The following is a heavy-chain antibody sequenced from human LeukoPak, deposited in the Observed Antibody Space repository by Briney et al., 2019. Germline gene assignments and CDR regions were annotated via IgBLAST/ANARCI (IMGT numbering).Heavy chain of an antibody. J-gene: IGHJ5*02. CDR2: IYCSGST. CDR1: GGSISSYY. Sequence: WETLSLTCTVSGGSISSYYWSWIRQLPGKGLEWIGYIYCSGSTNYNPSLKSRVTISVDTSKNQFSLKLSSVTAADTAVYYCARHHIAAARNWFDPWGQGTLVTVSS. CDR3: ARHHIAAARNWFDP. V-gene: IGHV4-59*08. D-gene: IGHD6-13*01.